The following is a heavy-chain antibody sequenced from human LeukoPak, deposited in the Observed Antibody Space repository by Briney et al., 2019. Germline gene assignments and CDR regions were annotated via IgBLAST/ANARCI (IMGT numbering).Heavy chain of an antibody. CDR3: SKARARIVVLVAAATPFDS. CDR2: ISGSGSST. CDR1: GFTFSSYA. J-gene: IGHJ4*02. V-gene: IGHV3-23*01. D-gene: IGHD2-15*01. Sequence: PGGSLRLSCAASGFTFSSYAMTWVRQAPGKGLEWVSTISGSGSSTYYADAVKGRFIISRDNSKNTLYLQMNSLRAEDSAIYYRSKARARIVVLVAAATPFDSWGQGTQLTVSS.